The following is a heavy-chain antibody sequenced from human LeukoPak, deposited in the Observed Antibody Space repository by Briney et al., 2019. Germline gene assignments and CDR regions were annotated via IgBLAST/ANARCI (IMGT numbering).Heavy chain of an antibody. J-gene: IGHJ5*02. D-gene: IGHD3-22*01. CDR3: ARDYYDSSGYYDWFDP. CDR1: GFTFSSYR. CDR2: IKQDGSEK. Sequence: SGGSLRLSCAASGFTFSSYRMSWVRQAPGKGLEWVANIKQDGSEKYYVDSVKGRFTISRDNAKNSLYLQMNSLRAEDRAVYYCARDYYDSSGYYDWFDPWGQGTLVTVSS. V-gene: IGHV3-7*01.